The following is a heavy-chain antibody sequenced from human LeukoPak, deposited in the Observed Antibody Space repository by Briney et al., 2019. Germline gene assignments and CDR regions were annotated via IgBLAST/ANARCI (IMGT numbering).Heavy chain of an antibody. D-gene: IGHD6-6*01. V-gene: IGHV3-30-3*01. Sequence: PGGSLRLSCAASGFTFSSYAMHWVRQAPGKGLEWVAVISYDGSNKYYADSVKGRFTISRDNSKNTLYLQMNSLRAEDTAVYYCAREGGYSSSPKDYWGQGTLVTVSS. CDR3: AREGGYSSSPKDY. CDR1: GFTFSSYA. J-gene: IGHJ4*02. CDR2: ISYDGSNK.